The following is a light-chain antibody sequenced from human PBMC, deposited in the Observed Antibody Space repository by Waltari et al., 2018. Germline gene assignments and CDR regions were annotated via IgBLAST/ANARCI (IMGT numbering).Light chain of an antibody. CDR1: SSNIGSNT. V-gene: IGLV1-44*01. CDR3: AAWDDSLNGAGI. CDR2: SNN. J-gene: IGLJ1*01. Sequence: QSVLTQPPSASGPPGQRVTISCSGSSSNIGSNTVNWYQQLPGTAPKLLIYSNNQRPSGVPDRFSGSKSGTSASLAISGLQSEDEADYYCAAWDDSLNGAGIFGTGTKVTVL.